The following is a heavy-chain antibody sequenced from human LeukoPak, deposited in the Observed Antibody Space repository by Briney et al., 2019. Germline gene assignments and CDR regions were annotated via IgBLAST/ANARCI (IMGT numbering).Heavy chain of an antibody. V-gene: IGHV3-49*04. CDR3: TREEDFANWFDP. Sequence: PGGSLRLSCTASGFTFGDYGMSWVRQAPGKGLEWVGFIRSIAYGGTTEYAASVKGRFTISRDDSKSIAYLQMNSLKTEDTAVYYCTREEDFANWFDPWGQGTLVTVSS. CDR1: GFTFGDYG. CDR2: IRSIAYGGTT. J-gene: IGHJ5*02.